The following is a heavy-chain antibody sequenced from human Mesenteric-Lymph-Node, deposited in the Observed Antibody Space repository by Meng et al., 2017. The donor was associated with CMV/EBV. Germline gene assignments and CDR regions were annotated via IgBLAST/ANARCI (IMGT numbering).Heavy chain of an antibody. Sequence: ASVKVSCKAPGCTFNSCYIHWVRQAPGQGLEWMGWISAYNGNTNYAQKLQGRVTMTTDTSTSTAYMELRSLRSDDTAVYYCAREEKQLVHYYYYGMDVWGQGTTVTVSS. V-gene: IGHV1-18*04. D-gene: IGHD6-6*01. CDR3: AREEKQLVHYYYYGMDV. J-gene: IGHJ6*02. CDR2: ISAYNGNT. CDR1: GCTFNSCY.